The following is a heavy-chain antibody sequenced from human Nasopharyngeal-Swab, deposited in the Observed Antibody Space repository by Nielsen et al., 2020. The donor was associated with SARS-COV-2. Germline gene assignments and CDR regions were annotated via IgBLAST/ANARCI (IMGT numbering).Heavy chain of an antibody. D-gene: IGHD2-8*02. V-gene: IGHV4-59*08. CDR3: ARRGTGGKKGAFDI. Sequence: RQAAGKGLEWIGYIYYSGSTNYNPSLKSRVTISVDTSKNQFSLKLSSVTAADTAVYYCARRGTGGKKGAFDIWGQGTMVTVSS. J-gene: IGHJ3*02. CDR2: IYYSGST.